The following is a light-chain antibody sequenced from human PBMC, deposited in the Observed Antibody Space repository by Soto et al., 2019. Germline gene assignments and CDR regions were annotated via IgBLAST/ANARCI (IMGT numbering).Light chain of an antibody. CDR3: QERHSTPYI. J-gene: IGKJ2*01. CDR2: DVS. Sequence: DIQMTQSPSSLSASVGDRVTITCRASKRISRSLNWYQQKPRKAPRLLVYDVSTLQSGVPSRCSGGGSGTDFTLTISSLQPDDFATYYCQERHSTPYIFGPGNKLAIK. V-gene: IGKV1-39*01. CDR1: KRISRS.